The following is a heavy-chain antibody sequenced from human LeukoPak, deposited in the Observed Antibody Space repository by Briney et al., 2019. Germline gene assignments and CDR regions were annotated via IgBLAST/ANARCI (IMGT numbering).Heavy chain of an antibody. V-gene: IGHV4-34*01. J-gene: IGHJ4*02. D-gene: IGHD3-3*01. CDR3: ARLYDVWSGYDGDY. Sequence: SETLSLTCAVYGGSFSGYYWSWIRQPPGKGLEWIGEINHSGSTNYNPSLKSRVTISVDTSKNQFSLKLSSVTAADTAVYYCARLYDVWSGYDGDYWGQGTLVTVSS. CDR1: GGSFSGYY. CDR2: INHSGST.